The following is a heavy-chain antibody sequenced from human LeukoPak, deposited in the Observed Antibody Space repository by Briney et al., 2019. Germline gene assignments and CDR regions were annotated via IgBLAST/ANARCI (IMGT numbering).Heavy chain of an antibody. Sequence: PGGSLRLSCAASGFTFSDYYMSWIRQAPGKGLEWLSFINSAGDNIYYADSVKGRFTISRDNAKKTLYLEMNSLRMEDTAIYYCATSRVFDHWGQGTLVTVSS. J-gene: IGHJ4*02. CDR1: GFTFSDYY. CDR2: INSAGDNI. CDR3: ATSRVFDH. V-gene: IGHV3-11*04.